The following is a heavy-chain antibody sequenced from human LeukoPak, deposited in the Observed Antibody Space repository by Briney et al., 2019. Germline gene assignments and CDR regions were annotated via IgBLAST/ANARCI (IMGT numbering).Heavy chain of an antibody. D-gene: IGHD3-3*01. V-gene: IGHV3-21*01. J-gene: IGHJ4*02. CDR1: GFTFSSYS. CDR2: ISSSSSYI. CDR3: ARDTSADTIFGDY. Sequence: GGSLRLSCAASGFTFSSYSMNWVRQAPGKGLEWVSSISSSSSYIYYADSVKGRFTISRDNAKNSLYLQMNSLRAEDTAVYYCARDTSADTIFGDYWGQGTLVTVSS.